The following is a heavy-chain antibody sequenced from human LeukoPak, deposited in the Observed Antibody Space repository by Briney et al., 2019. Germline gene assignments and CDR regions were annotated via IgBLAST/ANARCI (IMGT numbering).Heavy chain of an antibody. CDR3: AKHRDTAGRCSRGTCHFPRSPPRYLDS. V-gene: IGHV3-23*01. J-gene: IGHJ4*02. CDR1: GFTFSSYA. CDR2: ISAGGDST. D-gene: IGHD2-15*01. Sequence: PGGSLRLSCAASGFTFSSYAMSWVRQAPGKGLEWVSTISAGGDSTDYADSAKGRFTISRDNSKKTVHLQLSSLRAEDTAVYYCAKHRDTAGRCSRGTCHFPRSPPRYLDSWGQGTLVTVSS.